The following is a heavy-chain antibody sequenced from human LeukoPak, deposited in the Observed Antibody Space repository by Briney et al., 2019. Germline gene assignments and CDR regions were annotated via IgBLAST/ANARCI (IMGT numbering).Heavy chain of an antibody. D-gene: IGHD6-6*01. CDR2: IYYSGST. J-gene: IGHJ3*02. Sequence: SETLSLTCTVSGGSISGYYWSWIRQPPGKGLEWIGYIYYSGSTNYNPSLKSRVTISVDTSKNQFSLKLSSATAADTAVYYCARGALASEGAFDIWGQGTMVTVSS. CDR3: ARGALASEGAFDI. V-gene: IGHV4-59*01. CDR1: GGSISGYY.